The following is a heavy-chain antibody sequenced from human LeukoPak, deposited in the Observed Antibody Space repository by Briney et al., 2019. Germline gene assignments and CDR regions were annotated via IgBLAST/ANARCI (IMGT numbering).Heavy chain of an antibody. J-gene: IGHJ4*02. Sequence: GGSLRLSCAASGFTFSSYAMSWVRRAPGRGLEWVSTISASGGSTYYADSVKGRFTISRDNSKNTLYLQMNSLRAEDTAVYYCAKDHPIDYYDSSGSMDYWGQGTLVTVSS. V-gene: IGHV3-23*01. CDR2: ISASGGST. CDR3: AKDHPIDYYDSSGSMDY. D-gene: IGHD3-22*01. CDR1: GFTFSSYA.